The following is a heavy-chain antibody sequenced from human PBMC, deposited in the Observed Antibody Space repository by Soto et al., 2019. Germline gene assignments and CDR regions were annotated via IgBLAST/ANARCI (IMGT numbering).Heavy chain of an antibody. CDR3: STLLAPRSWFDP. J-gene: IGHJ5*02. CDR2: IYYSGST. D-gene: IGHD5-12*01. V-gene: IGHV4-31*03. Sequence: SATLSITCTVSGGSISSGGYDWIWILQHPGKGLEWIVYIYYSGSTYYSPSLKSRVTISVDTSKNQFSLKLSSVTAADTAVYYCSTLLAPRSWFDPWGQGTLVTVSS. CDR1: GGSISSGGYD.